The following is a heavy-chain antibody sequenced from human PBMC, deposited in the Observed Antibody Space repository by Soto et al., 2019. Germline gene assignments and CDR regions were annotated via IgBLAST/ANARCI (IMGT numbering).Heavy chain of an antibody. V-gene: IGHV4-34*01. D-gene: IGHD3-3*01. CDR1: GGSFSGYY. CDR2: INHSGST. J-gene: IGHJ3*02. Sequence: SETLSLTCAVYGGSFSGYYWSWIRQPPGKGLEWIGEINHSGSTNYNPSLKSRVTISVDTSKNQFSLKLSSVTAADTAVYYCTRSQLELYYDFWSGSQSAFDIWGQGTMVTVSS. CDR3: TRSQLELYYDFWSGSQSAFDI.